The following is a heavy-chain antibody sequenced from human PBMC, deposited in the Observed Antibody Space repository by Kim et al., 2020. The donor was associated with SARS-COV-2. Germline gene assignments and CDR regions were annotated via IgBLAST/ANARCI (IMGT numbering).Heavy chain of an antibody. D-gene: IGHD3-9*01. CDR2: ISGSGGST. V-gene: IGHV3-23*01. CDR1: GFTFSSFV. Sequence: GGSLRLSCAASGFTFSSFVMSWVRQAPGRGLECVSLISGSGGSTYYADSVKGRLTISRDNSKNTLYLQVNSLRAEDTAVYYCAKVISSTGYYGGSSYYGMDVWGQGTTVNVAS. CDR3: AKVISSTGYYGGSSYYGMDV. J-gene: IGHJ6*02.